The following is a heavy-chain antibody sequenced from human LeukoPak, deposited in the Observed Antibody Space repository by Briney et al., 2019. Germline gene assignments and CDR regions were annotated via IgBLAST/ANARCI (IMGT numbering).Heavy chain of an antibody. CDR1: GFTFSNYA. D-gene: IGHD6-13*01. V-gene: IGHV3-30*18. Sequence: GGSLRLSCGASGFTFSNYAMSWVRQAPGKGLEWVAIISYDGSDEYSADSVRGRFTISRDNSKNTLYLQMNRLRAEDTALYYCAKDRSSSWAIDYWGQGTLVTVSS. J-gene: IGHJ4*02. CDR3: AKDRSSSWAIDY. CDR2: ISYDGSDE.